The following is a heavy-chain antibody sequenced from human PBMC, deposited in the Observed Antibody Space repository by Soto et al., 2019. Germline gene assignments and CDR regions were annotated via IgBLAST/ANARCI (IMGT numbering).Heavy chain of an antibody. V-gene: IGHV4-59*12. J-gene: IGHJ4*02. CDR2: IYYSGST. CDR1: GGSISSYY. CDR3: AREGMTKHPLFDY. Sequence: SETLSLTCTVSGGSISSYYWSWIRQPPGKGLEWIGYIYYSGSTNYNPSLKSRITISVDTSKNQFSLKLSSVTAADTAVYYCAREGMTKHPLFDYWGQGTLVTVSS. D-gene: IGHD1-20*01.